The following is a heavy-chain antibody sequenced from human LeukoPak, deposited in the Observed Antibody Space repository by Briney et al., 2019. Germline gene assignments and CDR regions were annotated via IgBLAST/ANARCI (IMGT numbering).Heavy chain of an antibody. CDR2: INPNSGGT. J-gene: IGHJ4*02. D-gene: IGHD1-26*01. CDR1: GFTFSSYG. Sequence: GGSLRLSCAASGFTFSSYGMHWVRQAPGQGLEWMGWINPNSGGTNYAQKFQGRVTMTRDTSISTAYMELSRLRSDDTAVYYCARVLNGWELQPFDSWGQGTLVTVSS. V-gene: IGHV1-2*02. CDR3: ARVLNGWELQPFDS.